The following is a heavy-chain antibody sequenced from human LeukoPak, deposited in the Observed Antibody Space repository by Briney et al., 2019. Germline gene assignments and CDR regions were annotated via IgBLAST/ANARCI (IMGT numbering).Heavy chain of an antibody. J-gene: IGHJ3*02. Sequence: QPGGSLRLSCAASGFTFSSYEMNWVRQAPGKGLEWVSYISSSGSTIYYADSVKGRFTISRDNAKNSLYLQMNSLRAEDTPVYYCARAERDRFVFDIWGQGTMVTVSS. CDR1: GFTFSSYE. CDR3: ARAERDRFVFDI. CDR2: ISSSGSTI. D-gene: IGHD3-10*01. V-gene: IGHV3-48*03.